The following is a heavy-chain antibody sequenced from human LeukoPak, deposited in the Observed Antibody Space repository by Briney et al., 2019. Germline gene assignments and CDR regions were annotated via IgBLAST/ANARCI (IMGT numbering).Heavy chain of an antibody. CDR1: GGSLSGYY. Sequence: SETLSLTCAVYGGSLSGYYWSWIRQPPGKGLEWIGEINHSGSTNYNPSLKSRVTISVDTSKNQFSLKLSSVTAADTAVYYCALKGYSGSYLLRSNWFDPWGQGTLVTVSS. J-gene: IGHJ5*02. CDR3: ALKGYSGSYLLRSNWFDP. V-gene: IGHV4-34*01. CDR2: INHSGST. D-gene: IGHD3-10*01.